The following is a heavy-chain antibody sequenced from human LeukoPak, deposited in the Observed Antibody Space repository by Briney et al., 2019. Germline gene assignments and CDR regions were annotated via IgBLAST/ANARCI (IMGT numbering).Heavy chain of an antibody. Sequence: GGSLRLSCAASGFTFSSYGMSWVRQAPGKGLEWVSAISGSGGSAYYADSVKGRFTISRDNSKNTLYLQMNSLRAEDTAVYYCAKDDDYYYDSSGPVPAQALANSFDYWGQGTLVTVSS. CDR2: ISGSGGSA. CDR1: GFTFSSYG. V-gene: IGHV3-23*01. D-gene: IGHD3-22*01. J-gene: IGHJ4*02. CDR3: AKDDDYYYDSSGPVPAQALANSFDY.